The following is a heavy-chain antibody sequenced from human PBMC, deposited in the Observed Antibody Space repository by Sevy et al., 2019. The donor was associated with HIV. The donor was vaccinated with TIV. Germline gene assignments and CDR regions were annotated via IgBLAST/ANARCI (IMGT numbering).Heavy chain of an antibody. CDR2: ISSSSSDI. Sequence: GGSLRLSCAASGFTFSRYSMNWVRQAPGKGLEWVSSISSSSSDIYYVDSVKGRFTISRDNAKNALYLQMNNLRAEDTAVYYCATQGADPDYWGQGTRVTVSS. CDR3: ATQGADPDY. J-gene: IGHJ4*02. V-gene: IGHV3-21*01. CDR1: GFTFSRYS.